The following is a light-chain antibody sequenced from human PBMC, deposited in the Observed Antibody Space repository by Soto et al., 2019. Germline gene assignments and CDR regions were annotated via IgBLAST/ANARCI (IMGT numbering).Light chain of an antibody. CDR1: QSVSSN. J-gene: IGKJ1*01. V-gene: IGKV3-15*01. CDR2: GAS. CDR3: QQYNSWPWT. Sequence: EIVMTQSPATLSVSPGERATLSCRASQSVSSNLAWYQQKPGQAPRLLIYGASTRATGIPARLSGSGSGTEFTLTISSLQSEDSAGYYCQQYNSWPWTFGQGTKVEIK.